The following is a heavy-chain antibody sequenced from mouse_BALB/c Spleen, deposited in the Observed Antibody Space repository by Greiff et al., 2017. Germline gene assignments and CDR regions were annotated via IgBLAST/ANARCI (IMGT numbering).Heavy chain of an antibody. CDR3: ARSGDGNWYFDV. V-gene: IGHV1-69*01. D-gene: IGHD2-1*01. CDR1: GYTFTDYW. Sequence: QVQLKQPGAELVMPGASVKMSCKASGYTFTDYWMHWVKQRPGQGLEWIGAIDTSDSYTSYNQKFKGKATLTVDGSSSTAYMQLSSLTSEDSAVYYCARSGDGNWYFDVWGAGTTVTVSA. CDR2: IDTSDSYT. J-gene: IGHJ1*01.